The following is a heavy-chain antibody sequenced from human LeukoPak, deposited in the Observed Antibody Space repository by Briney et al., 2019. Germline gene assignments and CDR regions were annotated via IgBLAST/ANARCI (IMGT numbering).Heavy chain of an antibody. D-gene: IGHD6-13*01. Sequence: PSETLSLTCTVSGGSISSYYWSWIRQPPGKGLEWIGYIYFSGSTNYNPSLKSRVTISVDTSRNQFSLQLSSVTAADTAVYCCTRTSHPHGSSWLFDYWGQGTLVTVSS. J-gene: IGHJ4*02. CDR3: TRTSHPHGSSWLFDY. V-gene: IGHV4-59*01. CDR1: GGSISSYY. CDR2: IYFSGST.